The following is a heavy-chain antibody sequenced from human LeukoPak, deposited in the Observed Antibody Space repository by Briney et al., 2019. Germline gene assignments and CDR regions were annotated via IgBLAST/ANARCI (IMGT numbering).Heavy chain of an antibody. J-gene: IGHJ4*02. CDR1: GATLHSFA. D-gene: IGHD6-19*01. Sequence: GGSLRLSCAASGATLHSFAMSWVRQAPGKGLEWLAVTSGTEDSTHYADSVRGRFIISTDSSKKSLYLQMNSLRAGDTAVYYCTKDLMTGFSSGWYFGYWGLGTLVTVSS. V-gene: IGHV3-23*01. CDR2: TSGTEDST. CDR3: TKDLMTGFSSGWYFGY.